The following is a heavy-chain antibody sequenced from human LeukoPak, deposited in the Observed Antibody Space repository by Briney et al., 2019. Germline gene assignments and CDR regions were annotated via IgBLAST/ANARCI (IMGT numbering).Heavy chain of an antibody. J-gene: IGHJ3*02. D-gene: IGHD3-10*01. CDR3: ARDRGRADSDAFDI. CDR2: ISYDGSNK. Sequence: SGGSLRLSCAASGFTFSSYAMHWVRQAPGKGLEWVAVISYDGSNKYYADSVKGRFTISRDNSKNTLYLQMNSLRAEDTAVYYCARDRGRADSDAFDIWGQGTMVTVSS. V-gene: IGHV3-30*04. CDR1: GFTFSSYA.